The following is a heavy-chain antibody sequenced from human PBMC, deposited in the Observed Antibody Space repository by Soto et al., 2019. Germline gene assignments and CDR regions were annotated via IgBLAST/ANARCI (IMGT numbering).Heavy chain of an antibody. Sequence: EIDLIESGGGLVQPGGSLRLSCAASGFTFGTYWMHWVRQAPGKGLLWVSRISGNGRHKHYADFAKGRFSISRDNAKNTVILQMNSLRVDDSAVYYCATIRDCGGDCSDRYFQYWGQGTLVTVSS. CDR1: GFTFGTYW. V-gene: IGHV3-74*01. CDR3: ATIRDCGGDCSDRYFQY. J-gene: IGHJ1*01. D-gene: IGHD2-21*02. CDR2: ISGNGRHK.